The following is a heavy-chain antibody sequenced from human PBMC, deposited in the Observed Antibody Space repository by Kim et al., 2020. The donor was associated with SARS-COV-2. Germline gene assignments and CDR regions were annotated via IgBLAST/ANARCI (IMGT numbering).Heavy chain of an antibody. D-gene: IGHD2-2*01. CDR2: IRSKTYGGTT. CDR1: GFTFGDYA. J-gene: IGHJ5*01. Sequence: GGSLRLSCTASGFTFGDYAMTWVRQAPGKGLECVGFIRSKTYGGTTEYAASVKGRFTISRDDSNSVAYLQMNNLKSEDTAVYYCTRALTSSWYDSWGQRTLVTVSS. CDR3: TRALTSSWYDS. V-gene: IGHV3-49*04.